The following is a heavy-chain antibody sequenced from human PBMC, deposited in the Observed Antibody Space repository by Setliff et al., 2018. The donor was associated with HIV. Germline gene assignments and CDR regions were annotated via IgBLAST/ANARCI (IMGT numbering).Heavy chain of an antibody. V-gene: IGHV4-38-2*01. CDR1: GYAINNNFF. J-gene: IGHJ3*02. CDR2: IYHSGST. D-gene: IGHD3-22*01. CDR3: ARQGAGYYYDSSEYYTGNGFDM. Sequence: PSETLSLTCAVSGYAINNNFFWGWVRQPPGKGLEWIGSIYHSGSTYYNPSLKSRVTISLDTSNNHFSLKLTSVTAADTAVYYCARQGAGYYYDSSEYYTGNGFDMWGQGTMVTVSS.